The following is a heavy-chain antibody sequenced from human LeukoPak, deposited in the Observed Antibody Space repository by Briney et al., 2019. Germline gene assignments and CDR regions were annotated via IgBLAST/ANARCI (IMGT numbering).Heavy chain of an antibody. CDR3: AREGDYGYFDY. CDR1: GFTFSNFG. D-gene: IGHD4/OR15-4a*01. Sequence: GGSLRLSCAASGFTFSNFGMHWVRQAPGKGLEWVAVISYDGKNEYYTDSVKGRFTISRDNAKNTLYLQMNSLRAEDTAVYYCAREGDYGYFDYWGQGTLVTVSS. CDR2: ISYDGKNE. J-gene: IGHJ4*02. V-gene: IGHV3-30*03.